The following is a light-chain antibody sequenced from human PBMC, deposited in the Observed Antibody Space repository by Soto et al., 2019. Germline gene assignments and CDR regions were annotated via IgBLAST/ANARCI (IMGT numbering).Light chain of an antibody. CDR1: QSVSSY. V-gene: IGKV3-11*01. CDR3: QQFSSYPLT. Sequence: EIVMTQSPATLSLSPGERATLSCRASQSVSSYLLWYQQKPGQAPRLLIYDTSNRATGIPARFSGSGSGTDFTLTISSLEPEDFAVYYCQQFSSYPLTFGGGTKVDIK. J-gene: IGKJ4*01. CDR2: DTS.